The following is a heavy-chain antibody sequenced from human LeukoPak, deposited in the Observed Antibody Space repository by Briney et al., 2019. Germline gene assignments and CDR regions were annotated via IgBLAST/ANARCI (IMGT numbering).Heavy chain of an antibody. D-gene: IGHD6-13*01. Sequence: GGSLRLSCAASGFTSSSYAMHWVRQAPGKGLEWVAVISYDGSNKYYADSVKGRFTISRDNSKNTLYLQMNSLRAEDTAVYYCARDNREQQLVPPTFDYWGQGTLVTVSS. CDR2: ISYDGSNK. CDR1: GFTSSSYA. CDR3: ARDNREQQLVPPTFDY. V-gene: IGHV3-30-3*01. J-gene: IGHJ4*02.